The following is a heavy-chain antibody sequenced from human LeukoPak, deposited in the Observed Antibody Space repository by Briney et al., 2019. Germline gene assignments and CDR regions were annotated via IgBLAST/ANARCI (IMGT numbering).Heavy chain of an antibody. CDR1: GYTFTGYY. CDR2: INPNSGGT. D-gene: IGHD6-13*01. Sequence: GASVKVSCKASGYTFTGYYMHWVRQAPGQGLEWMGWINPNSGGTNYAQKFQGRVTMTRDTSISTAYMELSRLRSDDTAVYYCARGPVSWSSREETHYYYYYMDVWGKGTTVTISS. V-gene: IGHV1-2*02. CDR3: ARGPVSWSSREETHYYYYYMDV. J-gene: IGHJ6*03.